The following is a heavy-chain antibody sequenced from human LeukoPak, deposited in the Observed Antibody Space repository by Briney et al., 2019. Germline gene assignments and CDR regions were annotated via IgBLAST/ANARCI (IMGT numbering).Heavy chain of an antibody. Sequence: SVKVSCKVSRYTLTELPIHWVRQAPGKGLEWMGGFDPDDGETVYAQMFQGRVTMTDDTSSDTASMELSSLRSEDTAVYYCATGTSGSYYVGIVRPIDYWGQGTLVTVSS. J-gene: IGHJ4*02. D-gene: IGHD1-26*01. CDR1: RYTLTELP. CDR2: FDPDDGET. CDR3: ATGTSGSYYVGIVRPIDY. V-gene: IGHV1-24*01.